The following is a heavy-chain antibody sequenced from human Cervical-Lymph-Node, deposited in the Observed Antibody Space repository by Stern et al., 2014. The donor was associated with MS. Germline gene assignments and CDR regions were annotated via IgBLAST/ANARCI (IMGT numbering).Heavy chain of an antibody. Sequence: ESGPTLVKPTQTLTLTCTFSGFSLSSSPVAVGWIRQPPGEALEWLALIYWDYDTRYSPSLKNRLTVTKDSSKNQVVLTMTNMDPVDTATYYCAHRRDGYSYFDYWGQGILVTVSP. V-gene: IGHV2-5*02. CDR2: IYWDYDT. CDR3: AHRRDGYSYFDY. CDR1: GFSLSSSPVA. D-gene: IGHD3-22*01. J-gene: IGHJ4*02.